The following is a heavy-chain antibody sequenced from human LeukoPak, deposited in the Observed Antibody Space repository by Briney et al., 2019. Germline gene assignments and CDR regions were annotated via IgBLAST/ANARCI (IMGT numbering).Heavy chain of an antibody. CDR3: ARNGVAGTYYGMDV. J-gene: IGHJ6*02. D-gene: IGHD6-19*01. CDR1: GFTFSSYS. V-gene: IGHV3-21*05. Sequence: PGGSLRLSCAASGFTFSSYSMNWVRQAPGKGLEWVSYISSSSSYIYYADSVKGRFTISRDNAKNSLYLQMNSLRAEDTAVYYCARNGVAGTYYGMDVWGQGTTVTVSS. CDR2: ISSSSSYI.